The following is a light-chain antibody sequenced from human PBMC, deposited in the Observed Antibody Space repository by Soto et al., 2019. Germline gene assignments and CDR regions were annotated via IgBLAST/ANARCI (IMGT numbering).Light chain of an antibody. J-gene: IGKJ2*01. CDR1: QSVSSRN. CDR3: LRYGDSPPAYT. CDR2: GAS. V-gene: IGKV3-20*01. Sequence: EIVLTQSAGTVSLSPGERATLSCRASQSVSSRNLAWYRQKPGQAPSLLIFGASNRATGIPDRFSGSGSGTNFTLTISRLEPEDCAVYYCLRYGDSPPAYTFSQGTKLEIK.